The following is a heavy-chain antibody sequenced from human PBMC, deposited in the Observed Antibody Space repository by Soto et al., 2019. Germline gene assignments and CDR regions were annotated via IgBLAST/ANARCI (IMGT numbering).Heavy chain of an antibody. Sequence: EVQLVETGGGVTQPGGSLRLSCENSGFTVNSDYMSWVRQAPGKGLEWVSIIYAGGSTYYADSVRGRFTISSDNSRNTLYLQMNSLRVEDTAVYYCARSFDYGYIHPWGQGTLVTVSS. V-gene: IGHV3-53*02. J-gene: IGHJ5*02. CDR2: IYAGGST. D-gene: IGHD5-18*01. CDR3: ARSFDYGYIHP. CDR1: GFTVNSDY.